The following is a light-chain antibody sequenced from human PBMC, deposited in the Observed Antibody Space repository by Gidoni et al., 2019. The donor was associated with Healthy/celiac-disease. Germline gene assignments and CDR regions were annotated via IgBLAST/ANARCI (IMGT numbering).Light chain of an antibody. CDR2: KAS. CDR3: QQYNSYSPYS. Sequence: DIQMTQSPSTLSASVGDRVTITCRASQSISSWLAWYQQKPGKAPKLLIYKASSLESGVPSRFSGSGSGTEFTLTISSLQTDDFATYDCQQYNSYSPYSFGQGAKLEIK. J-gene: IGKJ2*03. V-gene: IGKV1-5*03. CDR1: QSISSW.